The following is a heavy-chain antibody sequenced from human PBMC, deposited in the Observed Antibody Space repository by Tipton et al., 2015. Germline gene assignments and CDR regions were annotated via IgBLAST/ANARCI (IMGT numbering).Heavy chain of an antibody. CDR2: ISRSGST. CDR3: ARDLEHGMDV. Sequence: TLSLTCTISTYSISRDSYWGWIRQPHGKGLEWIGAISRSGSTYYNPSLRSRVTISRDTSKNQFSLRLSSVTAAGTAVYFCARDLEHGMDVWGQGTTVTVS. D-gene: IGHD5-24*01. V-gene: IGHV4-38-2*02. CDR1: TYSISRDSY. J-gene: IGHJ6*02.